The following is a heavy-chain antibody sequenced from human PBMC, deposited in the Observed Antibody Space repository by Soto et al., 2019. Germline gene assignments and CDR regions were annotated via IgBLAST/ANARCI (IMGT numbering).Heavy chain of an antibody. Sequence: QVQLQESGPGLVKPSETLSLTCTVSGGSISSYYWSWIRQPPGKGLEWIGYSYYSGSTNYNPSLKSRVTISVDTSKNQFSLQLSSVTAADTAVYYCARHEPLHGDYEYWGQGTLVTVSS. J-gene: IGHJ4*02. CDR3: ARHEPLHGDYEY. CDR2: SYYSGST. CDR1: GGSISSYY. D-gene: IGHD4-17*01. V-gene: IGHV4-59*08.